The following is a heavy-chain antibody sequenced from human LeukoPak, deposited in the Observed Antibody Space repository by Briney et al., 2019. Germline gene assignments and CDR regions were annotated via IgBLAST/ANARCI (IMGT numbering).Heavy chain of an antibody. J-gene: IGHJ6*03. CDR3: ATDARSGWSHFYYMDV. CDR2: ISASGTIT. D-gene: IGHD3-10*01. CDR1: GFTFSSYE. Sequence: GGSLRLSCAASGFTFSSYEMNWVRQAPGKGLEWISYISASGTITHYADSVKGRFTISRDNSKNTLYLQMNSLRAEDRAVYYCATDARSGWSHFYYMDVWGKGTTVSVSS. V-gene: IGHV3-23*01.